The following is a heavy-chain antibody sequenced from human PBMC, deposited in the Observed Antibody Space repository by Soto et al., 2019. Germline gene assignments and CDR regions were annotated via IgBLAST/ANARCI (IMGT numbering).Heavy chain of an antibody. D-gene: IGHD5-12*01. CDR3: ARLAIVATIWFDP. CDR1: GGSISSSSYY. Sequence: PSETLCLTCTVSGGSISSSSYYWGWIRQPPGKGLEWIGSIYYSGSTYYNPSLKSRVTISVDTSKNQFSLKLSSVTAADTAVYYCARLAIVATIWFDPWGQGTLVTVSS. CDR2: IYYSGST. J-gene: IGHJ5*02. V-gene: IGHV4-39*01.